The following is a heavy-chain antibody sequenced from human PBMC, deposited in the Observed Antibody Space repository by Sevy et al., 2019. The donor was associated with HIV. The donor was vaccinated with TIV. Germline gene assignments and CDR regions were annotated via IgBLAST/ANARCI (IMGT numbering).Heavy chain of an antibody. V-gene: IGHV3-23*01. CDR2: ISASGGST. CDR1: GFIFNSYA. Sequence: GGSLRLSRAASGFIFNSYAMSWVRQAPGKGLEWVSSISASGGSTYYADSVKGRFTISRDNSRNTVDVEMNSLRGEDTAIYYCAKGYGSGSPPDFWGQGTLVTVSS. D-gene: IGHD3-10*01. J-gene: IGHJ4*02. CDR3: AKGYGSGSPPDF.